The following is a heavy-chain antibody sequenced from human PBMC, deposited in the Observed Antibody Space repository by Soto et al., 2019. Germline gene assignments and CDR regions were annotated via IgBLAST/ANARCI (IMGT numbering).Heavy chain of an antibody. J-gene: IGHJ3*01. D-gene: IGHD5-18*01. Sequence: EVRLLESGGGLVQPGGSLRLSCAASGFGFDKYSMSWVRQAPGKGLEWVSGISGTAYSKHYADSVKGQFTISRDNFEKTLYLQMTSLRVEDTAVYYCAKSWGDTWQQSAFDFWGQGTMVTVSS. V-gene: IGHV3-23*01. CDR1: GFGFDKYS. CDR2: ISGTAYSK. CDR3: AKSWGDTWQQSAFDF.